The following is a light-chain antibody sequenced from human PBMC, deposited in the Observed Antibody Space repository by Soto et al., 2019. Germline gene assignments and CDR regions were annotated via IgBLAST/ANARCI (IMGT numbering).Light chain of an antibody. CDR2: GAS. Sequence: EIVLAQSRGTLSLSPGERATLSCRASQSVSSSYLAWYQQQPGQAPRLLIYGASSRATGIPDRFSGSGSGTDFTLTISRLEPEDFAVYYCQQYGSSPTFGQGTKVDIK. J-gene: IGKJ1*01. CDR3: QQYGSSPT. CDR1: QSVSSSY. V-gene: IGKV3-20*01.